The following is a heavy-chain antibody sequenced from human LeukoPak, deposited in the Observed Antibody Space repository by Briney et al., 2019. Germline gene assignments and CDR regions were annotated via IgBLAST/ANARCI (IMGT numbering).Heavy chain of an antibody. Sequence: ASVKVSCKASGYTFTSYGISWVRQAPGQGLEWMGWISAYNGNTNYAQKLQGRVTMTTDTSTSTAYMELRSLRSDDTAVYYCARPNYYDSNDAFDIWGQGTMVTVSS. CDR1: GYTFTSYG. J-gene: IGHJ3*02. CDR2: ISAYNGNT. D-gene: IGHD3-22*01. V-gene: IGHV1-18*01. CDR3: ARPNYYDSNDAFDI.